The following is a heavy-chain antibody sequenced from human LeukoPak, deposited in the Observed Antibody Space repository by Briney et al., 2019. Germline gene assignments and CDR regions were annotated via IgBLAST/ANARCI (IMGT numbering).Heavy chain of an antibody. CDR3: ARQDYYDSSGVGY. CDR2: IYPGDSDT. J-gene: IGHJ4*02. Sequence: GESLKISCKGSGYIFTSYWIGWVRQLPGKGLEWMGIIYPGDSDTRYSPSFQGQVTISADKSISTAYLQWSSLKASDTAMYYCARQDYYDSSGVGYWGQGTLVTVSS. CDR1: GYIFTSYW. V-gene: IGHV5-51*01. D-gene: IGHD3-22*01.